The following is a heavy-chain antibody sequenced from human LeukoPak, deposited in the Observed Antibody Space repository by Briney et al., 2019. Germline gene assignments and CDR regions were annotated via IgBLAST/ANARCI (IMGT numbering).Heavy chain of an antibody. CDR1: GFTFSSYA. J-gene: IGHJ5*02. Sequence: GGSLRLSCAASGFTFSSYAMSWVRQAPGKGLEWLSAISGSGASTHYADSARGRFTISRDNSKSTLYLQMNSLRADDTAVYYCTKEDPRFDPWGQGTLVTVSS. CDR3: TKEDPRFDP. V-gene: IGHV3-23*01. CDR2: ISGSGAST.